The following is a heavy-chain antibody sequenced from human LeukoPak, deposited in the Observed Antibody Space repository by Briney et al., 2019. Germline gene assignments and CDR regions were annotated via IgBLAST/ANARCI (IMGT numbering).Heavy chain of an antibody. Sequence: GASVKVSCKASVYTFTNFYIHWVRPAPGQGLEWMGWMNPNSGDTSYAREFQDRVTMTRDTSLSTAYMELSRLRSDDTAVYFCARRPINCIITNCYVDYWGQGTLVTVSS. D-gene: IGHD2-2*01. CDR1: VYTFTNFY. J-gene: IGHJ4*02. CDR2: MNPNSGDT. CDR3: ARRPINCIITNCYVDY. V-gene: IGHV1-2*02.